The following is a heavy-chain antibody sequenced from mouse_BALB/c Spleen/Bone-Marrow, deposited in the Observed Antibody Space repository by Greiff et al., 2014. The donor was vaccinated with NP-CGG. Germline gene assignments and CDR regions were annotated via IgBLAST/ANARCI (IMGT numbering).Heavy chain of an antibody. J-gene: IGHJ3*01. CDR3: ARHAYYDQTEVSFVY. CDR2: IGGGGSYT. D-gene: IGHD2-4*01. CDR1: GFTFSNYG. V-gene: IGHV5-9-2*01. Sequence: DVMLVESGGGLVKSGGSLKLSCAASGFTFSNYGMSWVRQTPEKRLEWVATIGGGGSYTFYSDSVKGRFTISRDNAKNNRYLQLSSLRSEDTALYYCARHAYYDQTEVSFVYWGQGTLVTVSA.